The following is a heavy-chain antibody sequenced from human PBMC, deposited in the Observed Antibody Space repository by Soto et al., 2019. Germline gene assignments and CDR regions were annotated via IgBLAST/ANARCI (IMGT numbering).Heavy chain of an antibody. CDR3: AREREYSSGHPADV. D-gene: IGHD6-19*01. Sequence: EVQLVESGGGLVQPGGSLRLSCAASGFTFRTYAMHWVRQAPGKGLEYVSAISSNGGSTYYGNSVKGRFTISRDNAKNTLYLQMGSLRADDMAVYYCAREREYSSGHPADVWGQGTTVTVSS. CDR1: GFTFRTYA. CDR2: ISSNGGST. J-gene: IGHJ6*02. V-gene: IGHV3-64*01.